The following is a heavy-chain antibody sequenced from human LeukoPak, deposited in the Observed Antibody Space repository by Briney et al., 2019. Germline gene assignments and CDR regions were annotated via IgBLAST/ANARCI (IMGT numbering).Heavy chain of an antibody. D-gene: IGHD6-6*01. J-gene: IGHJ6*03. CDR1: GFTFSTYA. CDR2: ISGSGGST. Sequence: GGSLRLSCAASGFTFSTYAMSWVRQAPGKGLEWVSGISGSGGSTYYADSVKGRFTISRDNSKNTLYLQMNSLRTEDTAVYYCAVAPRLAMHFYMDVWGKGTTVTLSS. CDR3: AVAPRLAMHFYMDV. V-gene: IGHV3-23*01.